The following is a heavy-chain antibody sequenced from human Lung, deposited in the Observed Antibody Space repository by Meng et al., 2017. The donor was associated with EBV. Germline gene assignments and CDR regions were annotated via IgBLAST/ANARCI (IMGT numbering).Heavy chain of an antibody. CDR3: ARGGWSSSWGN. J-gene: IGHJ4*02. V-gene: IGHV4-34*02. CDR2: INHSGST. CDR1: GGSFSGYC. Sequence: QVQRQPGGEGLLKPSEPLTPTCGFYGGSFSGYCWSGNRQPPGKGMEWIGEINHSGSTNYNPSLKVRVTISVDTSKNQFSLKLSSVTAADTAVYYCARGGWSSSWGNWGQGTLVTVSS. D-gene: IGHD6-13*01.